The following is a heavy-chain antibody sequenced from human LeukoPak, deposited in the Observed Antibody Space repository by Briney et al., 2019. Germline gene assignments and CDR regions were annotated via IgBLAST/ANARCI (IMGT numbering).Heavy chain of an antibody. CDR1: GFTFSTYT. D-gene: IGHD2-15*01. CDR2: VSDSSDV. Sequence: GGSLRLSCAASGFTFSTYTMNWVRQAPGKGLEWVSTVSDSSDVHYSDSVKGRFTISRDNSKNTLYLQMNSLRAEDTAVYYCASDSYSPEYFQHWGQGTLVTVSS. CDR3: ASDSYSPEYFQH. V-gene: IGHV3-69-1*01. J-gene: IGHJ1*01.